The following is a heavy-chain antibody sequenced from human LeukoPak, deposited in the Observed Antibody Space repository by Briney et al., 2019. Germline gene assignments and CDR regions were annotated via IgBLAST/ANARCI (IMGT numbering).Heavy chain of an antibody. CDR1: GGSFSGYY. CDR2: INHSGST. V-gene: IGHV4-34*01. CDR3: ARGRQYTAMVPGVDY. D-gene: IGHD5-18*01. J-gene: IGHJ4*02. Sequence: PSETLSLTCAVYGGSFSGYYWSWIRQPPGKGLEWIGEINHSGSTNYNPSLKSRVTISVDTSKNQFSLKLSSVTAADTAVYYCARGRQYTAMVPGVDYWGQGTLVTVSS.